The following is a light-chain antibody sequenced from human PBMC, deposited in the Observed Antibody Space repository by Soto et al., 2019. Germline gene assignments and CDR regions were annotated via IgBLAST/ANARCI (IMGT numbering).Light chain of an antibody. J-gene: IGKJ5*01. CDR2: GAS. Sequence: EIVMTQSPATLSLSPVQRATLSCRASQSVSSYLAWYQQKPGQAPRLLIYGASTRATGIPHRFSGSGSGTDFTLTIDGLQSEDSAVYYCQQYGHSPITFGQGTRLEIK. CDR3: QQYGHSPIT. CDR1: QSVSSY. V-gene: IGKV3D-15*01.